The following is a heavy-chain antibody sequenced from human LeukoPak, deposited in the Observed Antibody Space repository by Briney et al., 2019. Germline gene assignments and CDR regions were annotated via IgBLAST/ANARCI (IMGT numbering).Heavy chain of an antibody. J-gene: IGHJ4*02. CDR2: ISSSGSTI. CDR1: GFTFSSYS. CDR3: ARDLSLYCSGGSCYSLNY. D-gene: IGHD2-15*01. Sequence: GGSQRLSCTASGFTFSSYSMNWVRQAPGKGLEWVSYISSSGSTIYYADSVKGRFTISRDNAKNSLYLQMNSLRAEDTAVYYCARDLSLYCSGGSCYSLNYWGQGTLVTVSS. V-gene: IGHV3-48*04.